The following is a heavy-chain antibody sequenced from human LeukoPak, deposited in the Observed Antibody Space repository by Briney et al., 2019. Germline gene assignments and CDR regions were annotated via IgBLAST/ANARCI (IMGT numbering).Heavy chain of an antibody. V-gene: IGHV4-4*02. D-gene: IGHD3-22*01. Sequence: SGTLSLTCAVSGGSISSSNWWSWIRQPPGKGLEWIGEIYHSGSTNYNPSLKSRVTISVDKSKTQFSLKLSSVTAADTAVYYCARGFGSSGYFYYYYYYMDVWGKGTTVTVSS. CDR3: ARGFGSSGYFYYYYYYMDV. J-gene: IGHJ6*03. CDR1: GGSISSSNW. CDR2: IYHSGST.